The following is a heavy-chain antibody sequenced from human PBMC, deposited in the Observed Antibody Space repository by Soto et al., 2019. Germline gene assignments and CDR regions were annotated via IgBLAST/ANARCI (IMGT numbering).Heavy chain of an antibody. CDR3: ARIEMASIK. CDR2: IYYTGST. Sequence: KTSETLSLTCSVSCASIRSGGYYWSWLRQSPGKGLEWIGHIYYTGSTFYSPSLKSRLTISLDTSKNQFSLDLRSVTAADTAMYYCARIEMASIKWGRGTLVTVSS. J-gene: IGHJ4*02. V-gene: IGHV4-31*03. CDR1: CASIRSGGYY.